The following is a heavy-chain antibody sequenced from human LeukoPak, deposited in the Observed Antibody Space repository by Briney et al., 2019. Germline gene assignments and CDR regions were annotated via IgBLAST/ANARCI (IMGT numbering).Heavy chain of an antibody. CDR2: IIPIFGTA. Sequence: PVASVKVSCKASGGTFSSYAISWARQAPGQGLEWMGGIIPIFGTANYAQKFQGRVTITTDESTSTAYMELSSLRSEDTAVYYCANSNCSSTSCEFDYWGQGTLVTVSS. D-gene: IGHD2-2*01. J-gene: IGHJ4*02. V-gene: IGHV1-69*05. CDR1: GGTFSSYA. CDR3: ANSNCSSTSCEFDY.